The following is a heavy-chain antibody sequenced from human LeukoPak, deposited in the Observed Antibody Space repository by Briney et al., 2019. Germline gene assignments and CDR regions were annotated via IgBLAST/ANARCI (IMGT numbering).Heavy chain of an antibody. CDR1: GDSINSLDL. Sequence: PSETLSLTCTVSGDSINSLDLWSWVRQPPGKGLEWIGEMYLSGTTHSNPSLKSRVTISVDTSKNQFSLKLSSVTAADTAVYYCARITRRRITMVRGVMTHYFDYWGQGTLVTVSS. J-gene: IGHJ4*02. CDR2: MYLSGTT. D-gene: IGHD3-10*01. V-gene: IGHV4-4*02. CDR3: ARITRRRITMVRGVMTHYFDY.